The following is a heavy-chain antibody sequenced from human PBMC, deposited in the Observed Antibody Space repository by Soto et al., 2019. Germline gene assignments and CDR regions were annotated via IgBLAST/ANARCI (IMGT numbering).Heavy chain of an antibody. CDR3: VQNRCAGDCLESYASHSCCGLDV. V-gene: IGHV2-5*02. J-gene: IGHJ6*02. CDR2: IYWDDDK. Sequence: QITLKESGPTLVKPTQTLTLTCTFPGFSFSSIGEGVGWIRQPPGKALEWLALIYWDDDKRYSPSLKSRLTSTQDTSKNPKVLTTTNMDPVDTASYYSVQNRCAGDCLESYASHSCCGLDVGGQGTTVTVSS. CDR1: GFSFSSIGEG. D-gene: IGHD2-21*02.